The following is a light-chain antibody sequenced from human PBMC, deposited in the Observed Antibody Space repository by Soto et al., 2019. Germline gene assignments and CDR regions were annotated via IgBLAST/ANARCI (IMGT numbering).Light chain of an antibody. J-gene: IGLJ7*01. V-gene: IGLV1-40*01. CDR2: ANS. Sequence: QSVLTQPPSVSGAPGQRVTISCTGSSSHIGAGYDVHWYQQLPGTAPKLLIYANSNRPSGVPDRFSGSKSGTSASLAITGLQAEDEADYYCQSYDSSLSGAVFGGCTLLTVL. CDR1: SSHIGAGYD. CDR3: QSYDSSLSGAV.